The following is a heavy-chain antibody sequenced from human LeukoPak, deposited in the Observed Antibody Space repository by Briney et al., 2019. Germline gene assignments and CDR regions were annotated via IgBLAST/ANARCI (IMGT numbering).Heavy chain of an antibody. CDR3: ARTLTTAGYSFDS. J-gene: IGHJ4*02. CDR1: GFTLSDHY. D-gene: IGHD6-13*01. CDR2: TRNKANSYTT. Sequence: GGSLRLSCAASGFTLSDHYMDWVRQAPGKGLEWVGRTRNKANSYTTEYAASVKGRFIISRDESKNSLYLQINSLKTEDTAVYFCARTLTTAGYSFDSWGLGTLVTVSS. V-gene: IGHV3-72*01.